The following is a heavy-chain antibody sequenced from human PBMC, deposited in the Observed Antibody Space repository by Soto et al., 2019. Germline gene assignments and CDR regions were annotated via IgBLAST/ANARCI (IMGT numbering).Heavy chain of an antibody. Sequence: ESGGGVVQPGRSLRLSCAASGFTFSSYGMHWVRQAPGKGLEWVAVISYDGSNKYYADSVKGRFTISRDNSKNTLYLQMNSLRAEDTAVYYCAKDRWGYWGQGTLVTVSS. CDR1: GFTFSSYG. CDR2: ISYDGSNK. V-gene: IGHV3-30*18. J-gene: IGHJ4*02. CDR3: AKDRWGY. D-gene: IGHD3-16*01.